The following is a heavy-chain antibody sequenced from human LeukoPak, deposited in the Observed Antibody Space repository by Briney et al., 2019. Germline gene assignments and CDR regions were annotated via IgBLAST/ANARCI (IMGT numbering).Heavy chain of an antibody. CDR1: GFTVSSNY. CDR2: IYGGGST. Sequence: GESLRLSCAASGFTVSSNYMSWVRQAPGKGLEWVSVIYGGGSTYYADSVKGRFTISRDNSKNTLYLQMNSLRAEDTAVYYCARGELDTAMATYLDYWGQGTLVTVSS. CDR3: ARGELDTAMATYLDY. V-gene: IGHV3-53*01. D-gene: IGHD5-18*01. J-gene: IGHJ4*02.